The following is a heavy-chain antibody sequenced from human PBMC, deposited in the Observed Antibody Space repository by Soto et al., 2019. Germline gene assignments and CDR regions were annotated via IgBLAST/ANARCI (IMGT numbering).Heavy chain of an antibody. CDR2: ISYDGSNK. D-gene: IGHD6-19*01. J-gene: IGHJ4*02. CDR1: GFPLSRCC. CDR3: AKENAVAGTIDY. V-gene: IGHV3-30*18. Sequence: GGALRLSCATSGFPLSRCCLHWGRPAPGKGLEWVAVISYDGSNKYYADSVKGRFTISRDNSKNTLYLQMNSLRAEDTAVYYCAKENAVAGTIDYWGQGTLVTVSS.